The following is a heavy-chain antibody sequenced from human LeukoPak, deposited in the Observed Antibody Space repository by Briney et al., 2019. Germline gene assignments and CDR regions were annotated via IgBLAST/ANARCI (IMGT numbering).Heavy chain of an antibody. J-gene: IGHJ6*03. CDR1: GFTFSSYS. D-gene: IGHD4-23*01. V-gene: IGHV3-48*04. Sequence: GGSLRLSCAASGFTFSSYSMNWVRQAPGKGLEWVSYISSSSSTIYYADSVKGRFTISRDNAKNSLYLQMNSLRAEDTAVYYCARGAGKSPYYYYYYMDVWGKGTTVTVSS. CDR3: ARGAGKSPYYYYYYMDV. CDR2: ISSSSSTI.